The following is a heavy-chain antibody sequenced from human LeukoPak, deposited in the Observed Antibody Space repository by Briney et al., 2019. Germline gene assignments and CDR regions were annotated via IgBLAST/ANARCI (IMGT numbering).Heavy chain of an antibody. J-gene: IGHJ4*02. CDR1: GFTFSSYE. V-gene: IGHV3-48*03. Sequence: GGSLRLSCAASGFTFSSYEMNWVRQAPGKGLEWVSYISSSGSTIYYADSVKGRFTISRDNAKNSLYLQMNSLRAEDTAVYYCARDPINIGTVAKGFDYWGQGTLVTVSS. CDR2: ISSSGSTI. D-gene: IGHD2-2*01. CDR3: ARDPINIGTVAKGFDY.